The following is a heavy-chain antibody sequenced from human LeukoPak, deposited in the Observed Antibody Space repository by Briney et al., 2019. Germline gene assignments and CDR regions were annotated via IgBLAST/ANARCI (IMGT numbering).Heavy chain of an antibody. CDR3: ARGARFRSYGSGTYYTSLPFDP. CDR2: INTGNGNT. Sequence: ASVKVSCKASGYTFTSYTMHWVRQAPGQRPEWMGWINTGNGNTKSSQGFQDRVTITRDTSASTAYMELSSLRSEDMAVYYCARGARFRSYGSGTYYTSLPFDPWGQGTLVTVYS. J-gene: IGHJ5*02. V-gene: IGHV1-3*03. CDR1: GYTFTSYT. D-gene: IGHD3-10*01.